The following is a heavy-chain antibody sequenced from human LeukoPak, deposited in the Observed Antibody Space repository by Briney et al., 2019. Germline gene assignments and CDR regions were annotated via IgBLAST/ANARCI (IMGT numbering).Heavy chain of an antibody. D-gene: IGHD3-10*01. J-gene: IGHJ4*02. CDR3: ARDLYYGSGRFDY. CDR2: IWYDGSNK. CDR1: GFTFSSYG. V-gene: IGHV3-33*01. Sequence: WGSLRLSCAASGFTFSSYGMHWVRQAPGKGLEWVAVIWYDGSNKYYADSVKGRFTISRDNSKNTLYLQMNSLRAEDTAVYYCARDLYYGSGRFDYWGQGTLVTVSS.